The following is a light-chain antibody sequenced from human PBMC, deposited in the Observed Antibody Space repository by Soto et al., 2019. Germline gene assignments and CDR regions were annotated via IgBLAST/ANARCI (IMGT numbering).Light chain of an antibody. CDR2: RAS. CDR1: QSVRDN. J-gene: IGKJ2*01. Sequence: EILLTQSPGALAVSPGEVATLSCRASQSVRDNLAWYQQKPGQAPRLLIYRASIRATGVPARFSGSGSGTEFTLTISGLQSEDVPIYFCQHYNFWPHSFGQGTKVDIK. CDR3: QHYNFWPHS. V-gene: IGKV3-15*01.